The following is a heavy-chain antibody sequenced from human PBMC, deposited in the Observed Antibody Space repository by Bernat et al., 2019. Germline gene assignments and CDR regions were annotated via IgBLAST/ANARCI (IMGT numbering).Heavy chain of an antibody. V-gene: IGHV4-39*01. D-gene: IGHD5-12*01. J-gene: IGHJ4*02. CDR3: ARHLRQSGNTPDY. CDR1: GISITSSSSY. CDR2: IYYSWTT. Sequence: QLQLQESGPGLVKPSETLSLTCTVSGISITSSSSYWGWIRQPPGKGLEWIGAIYYSWTTYYNPSLKSRVTMTVDASSNQFSLKVNALTAADTAVYYCARHLRQSGNTPDYWGQGTLVTVSS.